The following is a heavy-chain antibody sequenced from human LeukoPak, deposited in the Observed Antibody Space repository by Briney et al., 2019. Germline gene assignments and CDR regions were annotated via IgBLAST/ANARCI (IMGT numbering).Heavy chain of an antibody. V-gene: IGHV1-69*13. Sequence: ASVKVSCKASGGTFSSYAISWVRQAPGQGLEWMGGFIPVFGTANYAQKFQGRVTITADESTSTAYMELSSLRSDDTAVYYCAKVGDTYDFSSIFFRSFFDHWGPGTLVTVSS. J-gene: IGHJ4*02. D-gene: IGHD2-21*02. CDR3: AKVGDTYDFSSIFFRSFFDH. CDR1: GGTFSSYA. CDR2: FIPVFGTA.